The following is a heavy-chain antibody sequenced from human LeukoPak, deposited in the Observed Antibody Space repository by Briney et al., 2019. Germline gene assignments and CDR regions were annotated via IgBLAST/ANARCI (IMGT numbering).Heavy chain of an antibody. CDR3: AKDKPNRGMDV. J-gene: IGHJ6*04. D-gene: IGHD1-14*01. CDR1: GFTFGSHA. CDR2: ISGSGGST. Sequence: GGSLRLSCEASGFTFGSHAMYWVRQAPGKGLEWVAGISGSGGSTYYADSVKGRFTISRDNSKNTLYLQMNSLRAEDTAVYHCAKDKPNRGMDVWGKGTTVTVSS. V-gene: IGHV3-23*01.